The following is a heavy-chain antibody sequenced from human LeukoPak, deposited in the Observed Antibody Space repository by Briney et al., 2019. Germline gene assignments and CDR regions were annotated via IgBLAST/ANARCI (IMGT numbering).Heavy chain of an antibody. Sequence: GASVKVSCKASGYTFTSYYMHWVRQAPGQGLEWIGKINPSGGSTSYAQKFQGRVTMTRDMSTSTVYMELSSLRSEDTAVYYCARARAYCGGDCYSPTFDYWGQGTPVTVSS. CDR3: ARARAYCGGDCYSPTFDY. D-gene: IGHD2-21*02. V-gene: IGHV1-46*01. CDR2: INPSGGST. CDR1: GYTFTSYY. J-gene: IGHJ4*02.